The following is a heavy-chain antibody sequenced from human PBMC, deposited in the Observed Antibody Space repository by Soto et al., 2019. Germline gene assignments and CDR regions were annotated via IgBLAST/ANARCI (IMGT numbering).Heavy chain of an antibody. CDR3: ARGYYYDSSGYGVDI. J-gene: IGHJ3*02. CDR1: GYTFTSYG. Sequence: ASVKVSCKASGYTFTSYGISWVRQAPGQGLEWMGWISAYDGNTNYAQKLQGRVTMTTDTSTSTAYMELRSLRSDDTAVYYCARGYYYDSSGYGVDIWGQGTMVTVSS. CDR2: ISAYDGNT. D-gene: IGHD3-22*01. V-gene: IGHV1-18*01.